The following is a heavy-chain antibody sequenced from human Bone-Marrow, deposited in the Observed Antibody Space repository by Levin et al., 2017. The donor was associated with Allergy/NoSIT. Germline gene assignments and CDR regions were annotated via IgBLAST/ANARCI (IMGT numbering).Heavy chain of an antibody. V-gene: IGHV1-24*01. Sequence: ASVKVSCKVSGDTLTKLAMHWVRQVPGKGLEWMGGFDPEEGETIYAHQFQGRVTMIEDTSTDTAYMELSSLRSDDTAVYYCATEGLATAGGDWFDPWGQGTLVTVSS. D-gene: IGHD5-12*01. CDR3: ATEGLATAGGDWFDP. J-gene: IGHJ5*02. CDR2: FDPEEGET. CDR1: GDTLTKLA.